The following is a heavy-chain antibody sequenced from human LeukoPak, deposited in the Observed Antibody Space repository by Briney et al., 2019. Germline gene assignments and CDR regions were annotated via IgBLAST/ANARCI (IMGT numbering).Heavy chain of an antibody. D-gene: IGHD3-3*01. CDR2: IYHSGST. Sequence: PSETLSLTXTVSGYSISSGYYWGWIRQPPGKGLEWIGSIYHSGSTYYNPSLKSRVTISVDTSKNQFSLKLSSVTAADTAVYYCARDKYDFWSGYHDYWGQGTLVTVSP. V-gene: IGHV4-38-2*02. J-gene: IGHJ4*02. CDR1: GYSISSGYY. CDR3: ARDKYDFWSGYHDY.